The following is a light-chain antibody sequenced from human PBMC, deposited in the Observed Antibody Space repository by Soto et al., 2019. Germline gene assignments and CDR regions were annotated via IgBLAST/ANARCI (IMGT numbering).Light chain of an antibody. CDR2: RNN. J-gene: IGLJ2*01. Sequence: QSVLTQPTSASGTPGQRVTISCSGSSSNIGSNYVYWYQQLPGTAPKLLIYRNNQRPSGVPDRFSGSKSGTSASLAISGLRSEDEADYYCAAWDDSLSGSLFGGGTKLTVL. CDR3: AAWDDSLSGSL. V-gene: IGLV1-47*01. CDR1: SSNIGSNY.